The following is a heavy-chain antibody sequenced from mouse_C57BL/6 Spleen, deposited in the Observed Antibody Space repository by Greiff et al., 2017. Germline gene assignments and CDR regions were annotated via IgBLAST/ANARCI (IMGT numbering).Heavy chain of an antibody. Sequence: QVQLQQPGAELVKPGASVKLSCKASGYTFTSYWMQWVKQRPGQGLEWIGEIDPSDSYTNYNQKFKGKATLTVDTSSSTAYMQLSSLTSEDSAVYCCASGYEDYFDYWGQGTTLTVSS. CDR3: ASGYEDYFDY. CDR1: GYTFTSYW. CDR2: IDPSDSYT. V-gene: IGHV1-50*01. D-gene: IGHD2-3*01. J-gene: IGHJ2*01.